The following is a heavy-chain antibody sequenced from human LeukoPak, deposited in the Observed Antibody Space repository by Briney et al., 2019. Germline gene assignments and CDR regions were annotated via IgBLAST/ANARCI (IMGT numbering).Heavy chain of an antibody. CDR2: IYYSGST. V-gene: IGHV4-39*07. D-gene: IGHD3-16*02. Sequence: SETLSLTCTVSGGSISSSSYYWGWIRQPPGKGLEWIGSIYYSGSTYYNPSLKSRVTISVDTSKNQFSLKLSSVTAADTAVYYCARDPLRVWGSYRPYYFDYWGQGTLVTVSS. J-gene: IGHJ4*02. CDR3: ARDPLRVWGSYRPYYFDY. CDR1: GGSISSSSYY.